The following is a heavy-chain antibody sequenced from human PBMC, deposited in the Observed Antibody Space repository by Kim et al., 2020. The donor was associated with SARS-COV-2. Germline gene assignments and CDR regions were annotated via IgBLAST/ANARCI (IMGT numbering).Heavy chain of an antibody. D-gene: IGHD3-3*01. Sequence: GGSLRLSCAASGFTASGFTFSNHGMHWVRQAPGKGLEWVAIFSHYGSSRDYADSVKGRFTFTRDNSQNIIYLEMNSLREEDTAVYYCAKGTGDFWSGFNYASDYGGQGTLVTVYS. CDR2: FSHYGSSR. CDR3: AKGTGDFWSGFNYASDY. CDR1: GFTASGFTFSNHG. J-gene: IGHJ4*02. V-gene: IGHV3-30*18.